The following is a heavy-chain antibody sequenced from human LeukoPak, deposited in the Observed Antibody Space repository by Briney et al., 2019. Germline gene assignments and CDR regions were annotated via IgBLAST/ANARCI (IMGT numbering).Heavy chain of an antibody. D-gene: IGHD6-13*01. CDR2: IDGSGVST. J-gene: IGHJ4*02. CDR3: AKDLSSSWYRGFDH. CDR1: GFPFSTYA. Sequence: PGGSLRLSCAASGFPFSTYAMSWVRQAPGKGLEWVSTIDGSGVSTYYAESVKGRFTISRDNSKNTLYPQMSSLRAEDTAVYFCAKDLSSSWYRGFDHWGQGTLVTVSS. V-gene: IGHV3-23*01.